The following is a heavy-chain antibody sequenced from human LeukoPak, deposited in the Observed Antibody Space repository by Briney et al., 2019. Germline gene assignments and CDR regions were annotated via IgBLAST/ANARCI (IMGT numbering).Heavy chain of an antibody. CDR1: GYTFTGYF. J-gene: IGHJ6*03. CDR3: ATSGELGYYSSTNCPPYYYMDV. Sequence: VASVKVSCKASGYTFTGYFMHWVRQAPGQGLEWMGWINPNSGGTNYAQKFQGRVTMTRDTSISTAYMELSRLRSDDTAVYYCATSGELGYYSSTNCPPYYYMDVWGKGPTVTVSS. CDR2: INPNSGGT. D-gene: IGHD2-2*01. V-gene: IGHV1-2*02.